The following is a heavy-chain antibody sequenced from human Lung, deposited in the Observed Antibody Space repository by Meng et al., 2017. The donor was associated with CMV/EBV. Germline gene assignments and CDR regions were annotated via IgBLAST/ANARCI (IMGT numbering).Heavy chain of an antibody. J-gene: IGHJ4*02. D-gene: IGHD3-9*01. V-gene: IGHV4-34*01. CDR3: ARRSPDWGLGD. Sequence: SXTXSLXCAVYGGSFSEYDWSGIRQSPGKGLEWIGEINHSGNTTYNPSLKSRATISIDASKRQFSLKLYSVTAADTAVYYCARRSPDWGLGDWAQGTMVTVSS. CDR2: INHSGNT. CDR1: GGSFSEYD.